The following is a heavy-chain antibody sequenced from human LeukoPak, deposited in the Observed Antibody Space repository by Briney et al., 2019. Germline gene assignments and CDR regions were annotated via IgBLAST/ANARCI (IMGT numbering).Heavy chain of an antibody. J-gene: IGHJ6*03. D-gene: IGHD2-15*01. V-gene: IGHV1-8*01. CDR2: MNPNSGNT. CDR3: ARGRCSRVAATTGYYYYMDV. Sequence: GASVKVSCKASGYTFTSYDINWVRQATGQGLEWMGWMNPNSGNTGYAQKFQGRVTMTRNTSISTAYMELSSLRSEDTAVYYCARGRCSRVAATTGYYYYMDVWGKGTTVTVSS. CDR1: GYTFTSYD.